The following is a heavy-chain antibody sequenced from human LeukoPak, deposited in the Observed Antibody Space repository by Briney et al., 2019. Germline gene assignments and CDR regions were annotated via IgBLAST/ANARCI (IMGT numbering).Heavy chain of an antibody. CDR2: IYSGGST. Sequence: GGSLRLSCAASGFTFTTYGMNWVRQAPGKGLEWVSVIYSGGSTYYADSVKGRFTISRDNSKNTLYLQMNSLRAEDTAVYYCAELGITMIGGVWGKGTTVTISS. CDR3: AELGITMIGGV. J-gene: IGHJ6*04. V-gene: IGHV3-66*01. D-gene: IGHD3-10*02. CDR1: GFTFTTYG.